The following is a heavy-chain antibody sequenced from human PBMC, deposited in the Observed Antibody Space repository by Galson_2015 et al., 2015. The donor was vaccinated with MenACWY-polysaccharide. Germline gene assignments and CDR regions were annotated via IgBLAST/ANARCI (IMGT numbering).Heavy chain of an antibody. CDR2: TYYRSKWYK. Sequence: CAISGDSVSSNSAAWSWIRQSPSRGLEWLGRTYYRSKWYKYYALSVKSRMTINVDTAKNQFSLQLNSVTPEDTAMYYCASQGIAVAGVIDYWGQGTLVTVSS. CDR1: GDSVSSNSAA. CDR3: ASQGIAVAGVIDY. D-gene: IGHD6-19*01. V-gene: IGHV6-1*01. J-gene: IGHJ4*02.